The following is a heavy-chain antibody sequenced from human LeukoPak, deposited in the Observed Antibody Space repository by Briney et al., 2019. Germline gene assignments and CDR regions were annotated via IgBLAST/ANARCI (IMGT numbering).Heavy chain of an antibody. CDR1: GYTFTSYA. J-gene: IGHJ5*02. V-gene: IGHV7-4-1*02. D-gene: IGHD5-18*01. Sequence: GASVKVSCKASGYTFTSYAMNWVRQAPGQGLEWMGWINTNTGNPTYAQGFTGRFVFSLDASVSTAYLQISSLKAEDTAVYYCARLKGIIVDTAMVSKPNWFDPWGQNPGHRLL. CDR3: ARLKGIIVDTAMVSKPNWFDP. CDR2: INTNTGNP.